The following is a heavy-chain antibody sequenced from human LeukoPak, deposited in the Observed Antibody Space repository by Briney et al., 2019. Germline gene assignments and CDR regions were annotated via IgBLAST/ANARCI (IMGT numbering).Heavy chain of an antibody. V-gene: IGHV3-23*01. CDR3: VKARYFDWELNFDY. Sequence: GGSLRLSCAASGFTFSHYAMTWVRQSPGKGLECVSAISGSAVNKHYADSVRGRFTISRDNSKDTLYLQMNNLRGEDTAAYYCVKARYFDWELNFDYWGQGALVTVSS. CDR2: ISGSAVNK. D-gene: IGHD3-9*01. J-gene: IGHJ4*02. CDR1: GFTFSHYA.